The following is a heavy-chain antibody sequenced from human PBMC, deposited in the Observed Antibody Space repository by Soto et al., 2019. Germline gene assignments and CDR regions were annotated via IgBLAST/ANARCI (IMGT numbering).Heavy chain of an antibody. J-gene: IGHJ5*02. CDR1: GGTFSSYA. D-gene: IGHD6-13*01. CDR2: IIPIFGTA. Sequence: GASVKFSCKASGGTFSSYAISWVRQAPGQGLEWMGGIIPIFGTANYAQKFQGRVTITADESTSTAYMELSSLRSEDTAVYYCARAIPHPYSSSWYGGVRVNWFDPWGQGTLVTVSS. CDR3: ARAIPHPYSSSWYGGVRVNWFDP. V-gene: IGHV1-69*13.